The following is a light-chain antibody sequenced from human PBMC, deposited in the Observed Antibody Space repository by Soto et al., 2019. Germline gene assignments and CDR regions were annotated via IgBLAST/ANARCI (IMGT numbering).Light chain of an antibody. CDR1: QSVSSSY. Sequence: VLTQSPGTLSLSPRERATLSCAAIQSVSSSYLAWYQQKPGQTPRLLIDGAPSRATGIPDRFSGSGSGTDFTLTISRLEPEDFAVYYCQQYGSSPTWTFGQGTKVDI. J-gene: IGKJ1*01. CDR2: GAP. CDR3: QQYGSSPTWT. V-gene: IGKV3-20*01.